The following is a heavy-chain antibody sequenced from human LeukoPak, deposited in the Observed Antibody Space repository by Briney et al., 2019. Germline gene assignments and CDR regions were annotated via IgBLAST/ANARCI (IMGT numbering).Heavy chain of an antibody. D-gene: IGHD2-2*01. Sequence: ASVKVSCKTSGYTFTDSYLHWVRQAPGQGLEWMGWINPDTGGSFSAQKFQGRVTMTRDMSINTAYMELNRLSFDDTAVYYCSREYQRVVHNWYDHWGQGTLVTVSS. J-gene: IGHJ5*02. CDR1: GYTFTDSY. CDR3: SREYQRVVHNWYDH. CDR2: INPDTGGS. V-gene: IGHV1-2*02.